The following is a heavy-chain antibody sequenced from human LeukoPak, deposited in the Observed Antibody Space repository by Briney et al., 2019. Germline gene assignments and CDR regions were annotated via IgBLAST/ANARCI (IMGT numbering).Heavy chain of an antibody. D-gene: IGHD1-14*01. CDR3: GGGTNAYPGTDY. Sequence: PGGSLRLSCAGSGFTFSNYWMNWVRQAPGKGLEWVANIDQDGSEKHFGDSVKGRFTISRDNGKNSVFLEMNSLRVEDTAVYYCGGGTNAYPGTDYWGLGTLVTVSS. CDR2: IDQDGSEK. CDR1: GFTFSNYW. V-gene: IGHV3-7*01. J-gene: IGHJ4*02.